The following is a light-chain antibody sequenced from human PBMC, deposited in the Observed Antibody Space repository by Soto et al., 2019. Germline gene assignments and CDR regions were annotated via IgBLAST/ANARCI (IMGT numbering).Light chain of an antibody. CDR2: EVK. Sequence: QSVLTQPASVSGSPGQSITISCTGTSSDIGLYNYVSWYQQYPGKAPKVVIYEVKNRPSGVSNRFSGSKSGNTASLTISGLQADDEADYYCCSYTSSSTLYVFGTGTKLTVL. V-gene: IGLV2-14*01. J-gene: IGLJ1*01. CDR1: SSDIGLYNY. CDR3: CSYTSSSTLYV.